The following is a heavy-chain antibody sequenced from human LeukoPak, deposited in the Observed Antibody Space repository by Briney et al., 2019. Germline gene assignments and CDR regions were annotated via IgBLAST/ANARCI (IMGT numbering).Heavy chain of an antibody. D-gene: IGHD1-26*01. V-gene: IGHV3-21*01. CDR3: ARDLSGSYLGAFDI. Sequence: GGSLRLSCAASGFTFSSYSMNWVRQAPGKGLEWVSSIRSSSSYIYSADSLKGRFTISRDNAKNSLYPQMNSLRAEDTAVHYCARDLSGSYLGAFDIWGQGTMVTVSS. J-gene: IGHJ3*02. CDR1: GFTFSSYS. CDR2: IRSSSSYI.